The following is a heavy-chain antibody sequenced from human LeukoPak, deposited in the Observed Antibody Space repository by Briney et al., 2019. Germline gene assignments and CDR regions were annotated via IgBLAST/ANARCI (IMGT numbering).Heavy chain of an antibody. Sequence: SETLSLTCTVSGGSISSYYWSWIRQPPGKGLEWIGYIYYSGSTTYNPSLKCRVPISVDTSKNQFSLKLSSVTAADTAVYYCARHGPIDDYVWGSYRYPFDYWGQGTLVTVSS. CDR1: GGSISSYY. CDR3: ARHGPIDDYVWGSYRYPFDY. CDR2: IYYSGST. D-gene: IGHD3-16*02. J-gene: IGHJ4*02. V-gene: IGHV4-59*08.